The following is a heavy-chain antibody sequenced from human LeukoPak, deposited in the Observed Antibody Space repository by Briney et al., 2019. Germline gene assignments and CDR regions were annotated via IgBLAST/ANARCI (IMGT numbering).Heavy chain of an antibody. CDR3: AREGDDFWSGYYDY. CDR1: GGSISSYY. Sequence: SETLSLTCTVSGGSISSYYWSWIQQPPGKGLEWIGYIYYSGSTNYNPSLKSRVTISVDTSKNQFSLKLSSVTAADTAVYYCAREGDDFWSGYYDYWGQGTLVTVSS. CDR2: IYYSGST. D-gene: IGHD3-3*01. V-gene: IGHV4-59*01. J-gene: IGHJ4*02.